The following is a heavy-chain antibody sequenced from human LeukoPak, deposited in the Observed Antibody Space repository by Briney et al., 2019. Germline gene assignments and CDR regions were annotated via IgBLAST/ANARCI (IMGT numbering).Heavy chain of an antibody. CDR2: IYYSGST. D-gene: IGHD4-17*01. CDR1: GFTFTRYW. J-gene: IGHJ4*02. V-gene: IGHV4-59*01. CDR3: ARLGDYRVDY. Sequence: GSLRLSCAASGFTFTRYWMHWVRQAPGKGLEWIGYIYYSGSTNYNPSLKSRVTISVDTSKNQFSLKLSSVTAADTAVYYCARLGDYRVDYWGQGTLVTVSS.